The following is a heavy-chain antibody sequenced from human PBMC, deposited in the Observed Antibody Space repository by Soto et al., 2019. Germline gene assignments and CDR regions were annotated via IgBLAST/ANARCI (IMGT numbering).Heavy chain of an antibody. CDR1: GFTFSNYA. CDR2: ISGSGGST. J-gene: IGHJ4*02. V-gene: IGHV3-23*01. D-gene: IGHD6-19*01. CDR3: ARGSSGWYFDY. Sequence: EVQLLESGGGVVQPGGSLRLSCAASGFTFSNYAMHWVRQAPGKGLEWVSVISGSGGSTYYADSVKGRFTISRDNSKKTLYLQMTSLRGEDTGVYYCARGSSGWYFDYWGQGTLVTVSS.